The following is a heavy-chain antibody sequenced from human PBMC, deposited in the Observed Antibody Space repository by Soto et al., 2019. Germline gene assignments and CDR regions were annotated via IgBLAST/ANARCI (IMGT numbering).Heavy chain of an antibody. CDR1: GYGFTSCA. CDR2: INTDSGTT. V-gene: IGHV1-3*04. D-gene: IGHD6-25*01. CDR3: VRDRAADWYLDL. Sequence: QVQVVQSGAEVKKPWASVRLSCKTSGYGFTSCALHWVRQAPGQGFEWMGWINTDSGTTKYSQKFQGRVTITRDASASTAYMELRSLSSEDTTIYYCVRDRAADWYLDLWGRGTLVTVSS. J-gene: IGHJ2*01.